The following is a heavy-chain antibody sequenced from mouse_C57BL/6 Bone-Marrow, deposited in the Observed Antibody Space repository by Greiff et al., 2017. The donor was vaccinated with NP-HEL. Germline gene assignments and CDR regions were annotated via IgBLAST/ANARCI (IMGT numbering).Heavy chain of an antibody. J-gene: IGHJ3*01. CDR3: ARFDGYPWFAY. V-gene: IGHV5-17*01. CDR1: GFTFSDYG. Sequence: DVMLVESGGGLVKPGGSLKLSCAASGFTFSDYGMHWVRQAPEKGLEWVAYISSGSSTIYYADTVKGRFTISRDNAKNTLFLQMTSLRSEDTAMYYCARFDGYPWFAYWGQGTLVTVSA. CDR2: ISSGSSTI. D-gene: IGHD2-3*01.